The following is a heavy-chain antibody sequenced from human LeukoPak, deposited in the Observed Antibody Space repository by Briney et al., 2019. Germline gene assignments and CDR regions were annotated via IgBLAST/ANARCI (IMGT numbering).Heavy chain of an antibody. V-gene: IGHV3-15*01. CDR2: IKTKTDGGTT. J-gene: IGHJ4*02. Sequence: KTGGSLRLSCAASGFTSSSYSMNWVRQAPGKGLEWVARIKTKTDGGTTDYAAPVKGRFTISRDDSKNTVYLQMNGLKTEDTAVYYCVSQYFDFWGQGTLVTVSS. CDR1: GFTSSSYS. CDR3: VSQYFDF.